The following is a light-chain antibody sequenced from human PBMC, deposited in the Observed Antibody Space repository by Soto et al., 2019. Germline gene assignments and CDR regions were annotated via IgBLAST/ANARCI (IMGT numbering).Light chain of an antibody. CDR2: KAS. CDR3: QQYNTYTT. CDR1: QSISTW. V-gene: IGKV1-5*03. J-gene: IGKJ1*01. Sequence: DIQMTQSPSTLSASVGDRVTITCRASQSISTWLAWYQQKPGKAPNLLIYKASTLKSGVPSRFSGSGSGTEFTLTISNLQPDDFAVYYCQQYNTYTTFGQGTKVEI.